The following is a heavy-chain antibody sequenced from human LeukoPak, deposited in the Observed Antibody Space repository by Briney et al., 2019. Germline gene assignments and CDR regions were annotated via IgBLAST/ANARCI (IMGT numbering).Heavy chain of an antibody. D-gene: IGHD2-15*01. CDR3: ARDSRYCSGGSCPKNAFDI. V-gene: IGHV1-18*01. CDR1: GYTFTSYG. Sequence: ASVKVSCKASGYTFTSYGISWVRQAPGQGLEWMGWISAYNGNTNYAQKLQGRVTMTTDTSTSTAYMELSSLRSEDTAVYYCARDSRYCSGGSCPKNAFDIWGQGTMVTVSS. CDR2: ISAYNGNT. J-gene: IGHJ3*02.